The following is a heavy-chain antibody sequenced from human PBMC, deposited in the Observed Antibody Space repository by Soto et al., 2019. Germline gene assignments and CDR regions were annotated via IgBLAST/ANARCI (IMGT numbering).Heavy chain of an antibody. J-gene: IGHJ4*02. CDR1: GFSISTTGMV. CDR2: IYWNDDK. D-gene: IGHD5-18*01. Sequence: QITLKEAGPSLMKPTQTLTLTCTFSGFSISTTGMVVGWLRQPPGKALEWLAFIYWNDDKRYSPSLKSTLTIPKETSNNQAVLTFTNMDPIDTATYYCEHRTTDTSVDYWGQGTLVTVSS. CDR3: EHRTTDTSVDY. V-gene: IGHV2-5*01.